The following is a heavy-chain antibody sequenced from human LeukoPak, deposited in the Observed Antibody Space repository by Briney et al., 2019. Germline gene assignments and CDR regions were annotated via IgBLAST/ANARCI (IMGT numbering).Heavy chain of an antibody. D-gene: IGHD2-2*01. V-gene: IGHV3-49*04. CDR1: GFTFGDYA. Sequence: PGRSLRLSCTASGFTFGDYAMSWVRQAPGKGLEWVGFIRSKAYGGTTEYAASVKGRFTISRDDSKSIAYLQMNSPKTEDTAVYYCTRDFCSSTSCYYYYYYMDVWGKGTTVTVSS. CDR2: IRSKAYGGTT. CDR3: TRDFCSSTSCYYYYYYMDV. J-gene: IGHJ6*03.